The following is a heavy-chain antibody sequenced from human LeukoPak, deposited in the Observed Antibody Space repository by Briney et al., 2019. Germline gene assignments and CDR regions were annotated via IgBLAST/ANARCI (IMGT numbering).Heavy chain of an antibody. D-gene: IGHD2-2*01. Sequence: SVKVSCKASGGTFSSYAISWVRQAPGQGLEWMGGIIPIFGTANYAQMFQGRVTITADESTSTAYMELSSLRSEDTAVYYCARDYIVVVPAAKGSWFDPWGQGTLVTVSS. J-gene: IGHJ5*02. CDR2: IIPIFGTA. CDR1: GGTFSSYA. CDR3: ARDYIVVVPAAKGSWFDP. V-gene: IGHV1-69*13.